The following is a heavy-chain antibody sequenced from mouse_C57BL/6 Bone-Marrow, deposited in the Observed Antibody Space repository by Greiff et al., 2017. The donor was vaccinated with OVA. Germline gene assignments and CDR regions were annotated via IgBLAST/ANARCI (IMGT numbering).Heavy chain of an antibody. Sequence: VQLQQPGAELVKPGASVKMSCKASGYTFTSYWITWVKQRPGQGLEWIGDIYPGSGSTNYNEKFKSKATLTVDTSSSTAYMQLSSLTSEDSAVYYCARWYYGSSYVPYSDVWGTGTTVTVSS. J-gene: IGHJ1*03. CDR2: IYPGSGST. V-gene: IGHV1-55*01. CDR1: GYTFTSYW. D-gene: IGHD1-1*01. CDR3: ARWYYGSSYVPYSDV.